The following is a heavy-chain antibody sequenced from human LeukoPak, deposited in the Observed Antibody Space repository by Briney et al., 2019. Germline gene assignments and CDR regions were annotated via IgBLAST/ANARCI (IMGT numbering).Heavy chain of an antibody. Sequence: ASVKVSCKVSGYTLTELSMHWVRQAPGKGLEWMGGFDPEDGETIYAQKFQGRVTMTEDTSTDTAYMELSSLRSEDAAVYYCATVTMIVVDAFDIWGQGTMVTVSS. D-gene: IGHD3-22*01. V-gene: IGHV1-24*01. CDR2: FDPEDGET. CDR1: GYTLTELS. CDR3: ATVTMIVVDAFDI. J-gene: IGHJ3*02.